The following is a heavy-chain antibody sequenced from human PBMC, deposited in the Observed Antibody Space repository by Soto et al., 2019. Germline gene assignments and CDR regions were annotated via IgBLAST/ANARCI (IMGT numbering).Heavy chain of an antibody. V-gene: IGHV3-33*06. J-gene: IGHJ4*02. Sequence: GGSLRLSCATSGFTFRSYGMHWVRQAPGKGLEWVAVIWYDGSQDYYADSVKGRFTISRDNSKNTLYLQMNSLGVEDTAVYFCAKDVDGRRWLGDLDYWGQGTLVTVSS. CDR1: GFTFRSYG. CDR2: IWYDGSQD. D-gene: IGHD6-19*01. CDR3: AKDVDGRRWLGDLDY.